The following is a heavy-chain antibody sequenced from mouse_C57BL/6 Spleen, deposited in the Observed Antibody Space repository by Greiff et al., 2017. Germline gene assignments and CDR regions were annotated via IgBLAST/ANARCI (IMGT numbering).Heavy chain of an antibody. CDR1: GYTFTSYW. V-gene: IGHV1-50*01. CDR2: IDPSDSYT. CDR3: ARRGGIYDGYRFDY. J-gene: IGHJ2*01. Sequence: QVQLQQSGAELVKPGASVKLSCKASGYTFTSYWMQWVNQRPGQGLEWIGEIDPSDSYTNYNQKFKGKATLTVDTSSSTAYMQLSSLTSEDSAVYYCARRGGIYDGYRFDYWGQGTTLTVSS. D-gene: IGHD2-3*01.